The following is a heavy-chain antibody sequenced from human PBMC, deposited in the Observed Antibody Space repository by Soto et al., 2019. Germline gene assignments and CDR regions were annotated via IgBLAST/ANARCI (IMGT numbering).Heavy chain of an antibody. V-gene: IGHV1-18*04. CDR1: GYPFTSYG. CDR3: ARSLDRIAAAGNGWFDP. Sequence: ASVKVSCKASGYPFTSYGISWVRQAPGQGQERMGWISAYNGNTNYAQKLQGRFTMTTDTSTSTAYMELRSLRSDDTAVYYCARSLDRIAAAGNGWFDPWGQGTLVTVSS. CDR2: ISAYNGNT. J-gene: IGHJ5*02. D-gene: IGHD6-13*01.